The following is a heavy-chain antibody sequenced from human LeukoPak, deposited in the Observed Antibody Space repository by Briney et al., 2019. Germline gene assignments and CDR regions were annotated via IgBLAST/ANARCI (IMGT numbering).Heavy chain of an antibody. Sequence: PGGSLRLSCAASGFTFSSYAMSWVRQALGKGLEWVSAISGSGGSTYYADFVKGRFTISRDNSKNTLYLQMDSLRAEDTAVYYCAKEPLSSGYYYFDYWGQGTLVTVSS. CDR1: GFTFSSYA. V-gene: IGHV3-23*01. CDR3: AKEPLSSGYYYFDY. CDR2: ISGSGGST. D-gene: IGHD3-22*01. J-gene: IGHJ4*02.